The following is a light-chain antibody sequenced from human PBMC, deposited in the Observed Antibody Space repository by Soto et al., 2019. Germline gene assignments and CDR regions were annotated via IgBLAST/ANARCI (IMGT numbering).Light chain of an antibody. CDR2: EVS. CDR3: SSYTSSSTPYV. J-gene: IGLJ1*01. CDR1: SSDVGGYNY. Sequence: QSVLTQPASVSGSPGQSITISCTGTSSDVGGYNYVSWYQQHPGKAPKLMIYEVSNRPSGVSNRFSGSKSGNTASLPISGLQAEDEAEYYCSSYTSSSTPYVFGTGTKVTVL. V-gene: IGLV2-14*01.